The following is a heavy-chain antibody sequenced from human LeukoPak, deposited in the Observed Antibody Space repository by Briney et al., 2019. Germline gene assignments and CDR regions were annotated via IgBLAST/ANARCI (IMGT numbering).Heavy chain of an antibody. D-gene: IGHD3-22*01. J-gene: IGHJ5*02. Sequence: GGALRLSCAASGFTFDDYAMHWVRHAPGEGLEWVSGISWNSFTIGYADSVKGRFTISRDNAKNSLYLQMNSLRVEDTALYYCARDIGQYYDTSDNWFDPWGQGTLVTVSS. V-gene: IGHV3-9*01. CDR2: ISWNSFTI. CDR3: ARDIGQYYDTSDNWFDP. CDR1: GFTFDDYA.